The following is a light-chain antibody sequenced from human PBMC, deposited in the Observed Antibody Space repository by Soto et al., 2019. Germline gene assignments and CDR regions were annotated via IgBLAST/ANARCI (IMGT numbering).Light chain of an antibody. CDR1: SGEIGDYNY. CDR3: CSYPRSGTLI. Sequence: QSALTQPASVSGSPGQSITISCVGTSGEIGDYNYVSWYQQHPGKVPKVIIYDVSNRPSGVSYRFSGTKSGNTASLTVSGLQAEDDADYYSCSYPRSGTLIFGTGTKLTVL. V-gene: IGLV2-14*01. J-gene: IGLJ1*01. CDR2: DVS.